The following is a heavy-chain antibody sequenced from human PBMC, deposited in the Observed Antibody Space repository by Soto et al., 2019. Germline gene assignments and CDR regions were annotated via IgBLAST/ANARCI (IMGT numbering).Heavy chain of an antibody. CDR1: GGSMRNYF. D-gene: IGHD6-13*01. Sequence: KPSETLSLTCTVSGGSMRNYFWTWIRQPPGKGLEWIGYIHYSGTTSFFPSYNPSLRSRVTISEDTSKNQFSLKLLSVTTADTAVYFCAAGEASSRNLAPYYLDFWGQGTLVTVFS. J-gene: IGHJ4*02. CDR2: IHYSGTT. V-gene: IGHV4-59*01. CDR3: AAGEASSRNLAPYYLDF.